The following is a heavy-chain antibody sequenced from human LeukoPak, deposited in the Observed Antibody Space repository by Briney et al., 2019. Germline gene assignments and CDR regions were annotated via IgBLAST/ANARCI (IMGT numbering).Heavy chain of an antibody. CDR2: ISSSSSTI. D-gene: IGHD2/OR15-2a*01. CDR1: GFTFSSYS. CDR3: ARGLNSGDY. Sequence: PGGSLRLSCAASGFTFSSYSMNWVRQAPGKGLEWVSYISSSSSTIYYADSVKGRFTISRDNAKNSLYLQMKSLRDEDTAVYYCARGLNSGDYWGQGTLVTVSS. J-gene: IGHJ4*02. V-gene: IGHV3-48*02.